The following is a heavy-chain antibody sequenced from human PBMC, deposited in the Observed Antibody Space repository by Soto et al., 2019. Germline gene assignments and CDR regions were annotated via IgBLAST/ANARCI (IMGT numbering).Heavy chain of an antibody. CDR2: ISAYNGNT. CDR3: ARDPPTIASAGREDY. J-gene: IGHJ4*02. D-gene: IGHD6-13*01. V-gene: IGHV1-18*01. CDR1: GYTLNIYG. Sequence: GASAKVSCKASGYTLNIYGISWVRQATEQGLEWMGRISAYNGNTNYAQKLQGRVTMTTDTSTSTAYMELRSLRSDDTAVYYCARDPPTIASAGREDYWGQGTLVTVSS.